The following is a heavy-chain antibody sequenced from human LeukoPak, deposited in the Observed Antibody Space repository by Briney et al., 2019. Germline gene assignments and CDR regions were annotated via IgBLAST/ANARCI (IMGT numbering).Heavy chain of an antibody. D-gene: IGHD4-11*01. Sequence: ASVKVSCKASGYTFTSYYMHWVRQAPGQGLEWMGWINPNSGGTNYAQKFQGRVTMTRDTSISTAYMELSRLRSDDTAVYYCATLMTTVRYYYMDVWGKGTTVTVSS. CDR3: ATLMTTVRYYYMDV. CDR2: INPNSGGT. J-gene: IGHJ6*03. V-gene: IGHV1-2*02. CDR1: GYTFTSYY.